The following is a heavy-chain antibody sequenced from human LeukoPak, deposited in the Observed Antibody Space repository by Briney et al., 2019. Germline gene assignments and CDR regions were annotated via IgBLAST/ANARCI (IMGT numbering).Heavy chain of an antibody. Sequence: GGPLRLPFAALEFTFSSYSLNWFRQAPGKGLEWVSYISSSSSTIYYADSVKGRFTISRDNAKNSLYLQMNSLRAEDTAVYYCARVSIAAAPYYFDYWGQGTLVTVSS. CDR3: ARVSIAAAPYYFDY. CDR1: EFTFSSYS. D-gene: IGHD6-13*01. V-gene: IGHV3-48*01. J-gene: IGHJ4*02. CDR2: ISSSSSTI.